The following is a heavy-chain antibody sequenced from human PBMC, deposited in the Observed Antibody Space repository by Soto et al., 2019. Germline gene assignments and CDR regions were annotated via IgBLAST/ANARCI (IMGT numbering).Heavy chain of an antibody. CDR2: INPSGGST. J-gene: IGHJ6*02. D-gene: IGHD3-10*01. V-gene: IGHV1-46*01. Sequence: ASVKVSCKASGYTFTSYYMHWVRQAPGQGLEWMGIINPSGGSTSYAQKFQGRVTMTRDTSTSTVYMELSSLRSEDTAVYYCARYPYYYDSDYYYYYGMDVWGQGTTVTVS. CDR1: GYTFTSYY. CDR3: ARYPYYYDSDYYYYYGMDV.